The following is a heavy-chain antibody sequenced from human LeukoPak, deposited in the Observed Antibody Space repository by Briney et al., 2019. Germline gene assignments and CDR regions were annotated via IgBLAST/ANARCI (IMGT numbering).Heavy chain of an antibody. V-gene: IGHV1-18*01. CDR1: GYTFTSYD. J-gene: IGHJ4*02. D-gene: IGHD2-2*01. CDR2: ISAYNGNT. CDR3: ARGGRHRYCSSTSCSDY. Sequence: ASVKVSCKASGYTFTSYDISWVRQAPGQGLEWMGWISAYNGNTNYAQKLQGRVTMTTGTSTSTAYMELRSLRSDDTAVYYCARGGRHRYCSSTSCSDYWGQGTLVTVSS.